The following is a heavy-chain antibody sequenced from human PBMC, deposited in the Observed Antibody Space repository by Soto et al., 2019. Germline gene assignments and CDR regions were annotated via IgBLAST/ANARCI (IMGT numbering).Heavy chain of an antibody. J-gene: IGHJ4*02. CDR2: ISSSSSYI. CDR3: ARETLTGTYYYDSSGYAH. D-gene: IGHD3-22*01. V-gene: IGHV3-21*01. CDR1: GFTFSSYS. Sequence: PGRSLRLSCAASGFTFSSYSVNWVRQDPGKGLEWVSSISSSSSYIYYADSVKGRFTISRDNAKNSLYLQMNSLRAEDTAVYYCARETLTGTYYYDSSGYAHWGQGTLVTVSS.